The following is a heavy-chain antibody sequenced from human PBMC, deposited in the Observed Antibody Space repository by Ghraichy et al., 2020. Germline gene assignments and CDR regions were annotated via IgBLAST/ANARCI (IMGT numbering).Heavy chain of an antibody. CDR3: ARGTDHQDVVVVAAFDY. D-gene: IGHD2-15*01. Sequence: SETLSLTCTVSGGSISSYYWSWIRQPPGKGLEWIGYIYYSGSTNYNPSLKSRVTISVDTSKNQFSLKLSSVTAADTAVYYCARGTDHQDVVVVAAFDYWGQGTLVTVSS. CDR1: GGSISSYY. V-gene: IGHV4-59*01. CDR2: IYYSGST. J-gene: IGHJ4*02.